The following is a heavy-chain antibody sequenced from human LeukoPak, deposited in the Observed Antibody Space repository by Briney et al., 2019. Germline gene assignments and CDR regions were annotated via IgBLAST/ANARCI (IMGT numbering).Heavy chain of an antibody. CDR1: GFTFSSYG. J-gene: IGHJ4*02. Sequence: GGSLRLSCAASGFTFSSYGMNWVRQAPGKGLEWVSYISTSSNRIDYADSVKGLFTMSRDNAKNLLYVQMNSLRDEVTAMYYCARVSAPGTSGWYFGYWGQGTLVTVSS. D-gene: IGHD6-19*01. CDR2: ISTSSNRI. V-gene: IGHV3-48*02. CDR3: ARVSAPGTSGWYFGY.